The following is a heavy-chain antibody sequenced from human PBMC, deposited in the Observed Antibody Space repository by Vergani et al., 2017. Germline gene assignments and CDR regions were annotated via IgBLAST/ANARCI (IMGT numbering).Heavy chain of an antibody. V-gene: IGHV3-23*04. J-gene: IGHJ4*02. CDR1: GFTFSSYE. CDR3: AKGGVYSGSYFAY. D-gene: IGHD1-26*01. Sequence: EVQLVESGGGLVQPGGSLRLSCAASGFTFSSYEMNWVRQAPGKGLEWVSAISGSGGSTYYADSVKGRFTISRDNSKNTLYLQMNSLRAEDTAVYYCAKGGVYSGSYFAYWGQGTLVTVSS. CDR2: ISGSGGST.